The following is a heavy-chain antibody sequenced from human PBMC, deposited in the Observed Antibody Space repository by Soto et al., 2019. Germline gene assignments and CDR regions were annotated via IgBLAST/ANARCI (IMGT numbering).Heavy chain of an antibody. V-gene: IGHV3-23*01. CDR3: AKDMRFLEYFDY. Sequence: SLRLSCAASGFTFSSYAMSWVRQAPGKGLEWVSAISGSGGSTYYADSVKGRFTISRDNSKNTLYLQMNSLRAEDTAVYYCAKDMRFLEYFDYWGQGTLVTVSS. D-gene: IGHD3-3*01. J-gene: IGHJ4*02. CDR2: ISGSGGST. CDR1: GFTFSSYA.